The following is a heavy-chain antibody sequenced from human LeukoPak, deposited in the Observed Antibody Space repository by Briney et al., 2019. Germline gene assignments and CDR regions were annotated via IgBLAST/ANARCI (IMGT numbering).Heavy chain of an antibody. CDR3: ARDRRVRGVIYYYYGMDV. Sequence: GGSLRLSCAASGFTFSSYSMNWVRQAPGKGLEWVSSISSSSSYIYYADSVKGRFTISRDNAKNSLYLQMNSLRAEDTAVYYCARDRRVRGVIYYYYGMDVWGQGTTVTVSS. J-gene: IGHJ6*02. V-gene: IGHV3-21*01. CDR1: GFTFSSYS. CDR2: ISSSSSYI. D-gene: IGHD3-10*01.